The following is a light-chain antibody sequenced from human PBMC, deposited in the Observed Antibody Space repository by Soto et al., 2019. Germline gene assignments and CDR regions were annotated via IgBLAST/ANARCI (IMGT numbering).Light chain of an antibody. CDR2: AAS. Sequence: DIQMTHSPSTLPASVGDRVTITFRSSQVIGIYLAWYQQKPGKAPKLLISAASTLQSGVPSRFSGSGSGTEFTLTISSLQPDDFATYYCQQYNSYSTFGQGTKVDIK. CDR1: QVIGIY. J-gene: IGKJ1*01. V-gene: IGKV1-9*01. CDR3: QQYNSYST.